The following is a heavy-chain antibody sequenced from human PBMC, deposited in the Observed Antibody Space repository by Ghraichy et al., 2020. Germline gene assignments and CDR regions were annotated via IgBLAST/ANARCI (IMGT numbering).Heavy chain of an antibody. V-gene: IGHV3-9*01. Sequence: GGSLRLSCAASGFIFDDYAMHWVRQVPGKGLEWVSAISWNSGSIGYADSVKGRFTISRDNAKNSLYLQMNSLRAEDTALYYCAKGGFRGSTYYYFVMDVWGQGTTVTVSS. CDR2: ISWNSGSI. CDR3: AKGGFRGSTYYYFVMDV. CDR1: GFIFDDYA. D-gene: IGHD5/OR15-5a*01. J-gene: IGHJ6*02.